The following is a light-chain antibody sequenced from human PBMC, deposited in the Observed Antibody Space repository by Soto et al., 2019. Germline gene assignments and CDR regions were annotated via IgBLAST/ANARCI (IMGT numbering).Light chain of an antibody. CDR2: GAS. Sequence: QLTPPPPPPSPPLGAKATSTSRASQGITTNLAWYLQKPGKAPELLIYGASTLQSGVPARFSGSGAGTDFSLTISSLQPEDFATYYCQQFNSYPLSFGGGTKVDIK. V-gene: IGKV1-9*01. J-gene: IGKJ4*01. CDR1: QGITTN. CDR3: QQFNSYPLS.